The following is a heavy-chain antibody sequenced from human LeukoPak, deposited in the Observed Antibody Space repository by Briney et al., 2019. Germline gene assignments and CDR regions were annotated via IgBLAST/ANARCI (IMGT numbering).Heavy chain of an antibody. CDR1: GGSISSSNW. CDR3: AREVDYYDSSGYYSYAFDI. Sequence: PSGTLSLTCAVSGGSISSSNWWSWVRQPPGKGLEWIGEIYHSGSTNYNPSLKSRVTISVDKSKNQFSLKLSSVTAADTAVYYCAREVDYYDSSGYYSYAFDIWGQGTMVTVSS. V-gene: IGHV4-4*02. CDR2: IYHSGST. J-gene: IGHJ3*02. D-gene: IGHD3-22*01.